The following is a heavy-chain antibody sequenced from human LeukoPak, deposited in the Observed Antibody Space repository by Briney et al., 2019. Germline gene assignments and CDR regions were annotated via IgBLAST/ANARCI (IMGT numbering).Heavy chain of an antibody. CDR3: ARGPYYYGGSAFDI. Sequence: PSETLSLTCTVSGGSIGSGSYYWSWIRQPAGKGLEWIGRIYSSGSTNYNPSLKSRVTTSVHTSRNQFSLKLSSVTAADTAVYYCARGPYYYGGSAFDIWGQGTMVTVSS. D-gene: IGHD3-10*01. CDR1: GGSIGSGSYY. V-gene: IGHV4-61*02. CDR2: IYSSGST. J-gene: IGHJ3*02.